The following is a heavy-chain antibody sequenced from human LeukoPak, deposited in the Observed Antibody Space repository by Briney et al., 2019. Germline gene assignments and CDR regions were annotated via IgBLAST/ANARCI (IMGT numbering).Heavy chain of an antibody. J-gene: IGHJ4*02. V-gene: IGHV3-23*01. CDR1: GFTYTSYA. D-gene: IGHD3-22*01. CDR3: ANSGNYYDTSGHEY. CDR2: ISGSGVES. Sequence: GGSLRLSCAASGFTYTSYAMSWVRQAPGKGLEWASGISGSGVESFYADPVKGRFTISRDDSRNTLYLQMNSLRAEDTAVYYCANSGNYYDTSGHEYWGQGTLVTVSS.